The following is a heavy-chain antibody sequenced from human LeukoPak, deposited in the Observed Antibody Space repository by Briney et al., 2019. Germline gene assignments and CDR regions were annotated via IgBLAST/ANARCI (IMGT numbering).Heavy chain of an antibody. V-gene: IGHV3-23*01. CDR1: GFPFSSYA. J-gene: IGHJ4*02. D-gene: IGHD6-25*01. CDR3: AKSLDRHSSGDNFDY. Sequence: PGGSLRLPCAASGFPFSSYAMSWVRQAPGKGLEWVSLISSSGASTYYADSVKGRFTISRDNSKHTQYLQMNGLRAEDTAVYFCAKSLDRHSSGDNFDYWGRGTLVTVSS. CDR2: ISSSGAST.